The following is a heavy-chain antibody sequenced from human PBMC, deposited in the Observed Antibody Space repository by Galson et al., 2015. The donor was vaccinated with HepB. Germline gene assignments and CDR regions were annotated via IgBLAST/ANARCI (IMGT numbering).Heavy chain of an antibody. V-gene: IGHV3-30-3*01. J-gene: IGHJ4*02. Sequence: SLRLSCAASGFTFKIFTMHWVRQAPGKGLEWVATTSSLGDILYYADSVRGRFTISRDNSKNILSLQMNSLRAEDTAVYYCTRDAMGRGSGSYSAFDYWGQGTLVTVSS. CDR3: TRDAMGRGSGSYSAFDY. CDR1: GFTFKIFT. CDR2: TSSLGDIL. D-gene: IGHD1-26*01.